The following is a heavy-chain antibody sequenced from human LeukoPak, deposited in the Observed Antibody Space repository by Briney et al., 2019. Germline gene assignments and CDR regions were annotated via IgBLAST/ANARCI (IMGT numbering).Heavy chain of an antibody. CDR2: ISSSSSYI. Sequence: PGGSLRLSCAAPGFTFSSYSMNWVRQAPGKGLEWVSSISSSSSYIYYADSVKGRFTISRDNAKNSLYLQMNSLRAEDTAVYYCARDIWRLGRSDYWGQGTLVTVSS. V-gene: IGHV3-21*01. D-gene: IGHD1-1*01. J-gene: IGHJ4*02. CDR1: GFTFSSYS. CDR3: ARDIWRLGRSDY.